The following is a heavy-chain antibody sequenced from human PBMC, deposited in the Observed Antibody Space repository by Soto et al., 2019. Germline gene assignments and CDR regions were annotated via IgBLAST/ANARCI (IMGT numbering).Heavy chain of an antibody. D-gene: IGHD5-18*01. CDR1: GGTFYTYT. J-gene: IGHJ4*02. V-gene: IGHV1-69*13. CDR3: ARIPRYSFPTSDDLDS. CDR2: ITPIYPTT. Sequence: ASVKVSCKASGGTFYTYTFSWVRQAPGQGLEWMGSITPIYPTTNYAEKFQGRLTVTADGSTNTAYMELNSLTSEDTAVYYCARIPRYSFPTSDDLDSWGQGTLVTVS.